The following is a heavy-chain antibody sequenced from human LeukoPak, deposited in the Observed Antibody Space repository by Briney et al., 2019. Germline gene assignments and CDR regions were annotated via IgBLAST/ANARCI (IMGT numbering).Heavy chain of an antibody. Sequence: GGSLRLACAASGFTFSTYAMSWVRQAPGKGLEWVSAICGSDGSRYYADSVKGRFTISRDNSKNTLYLQMNSLRGEDTAVYYCAKGGSPSCYSSSGYWGQGTLVTVSS. CDR3: AKGGSPSCYSSSGY. CDR1: GFTFSTYA. D-gene: IGHD2-2*01. V-gene: IGHV3-23*01. J-gene: IGHJ4*02. CDR2: ICGSDGSR.